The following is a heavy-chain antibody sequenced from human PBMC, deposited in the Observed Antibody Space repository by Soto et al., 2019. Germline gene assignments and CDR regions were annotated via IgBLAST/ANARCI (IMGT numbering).Heavy chain of an antibody. J-gene: IGHJ4*02. CDR2: LYWNDDE. V-gene: IGHV2-5*01. D-gene: IGHD6-25*01. CDR3: AKRRALSNNLFFDR. Sequence: QITLKESGPTLVNPTEPLTLTCTLSGFSINTGGVGVGWIRQPPGKAPEWLALLYWNDDEWYSPSLRYRLSVTKDTSKKQVVLTMTHMNPADTVTYYCAKRRALSNNLFFDRLGQGALVTVSS. CDR1: GFSINTGGVG.